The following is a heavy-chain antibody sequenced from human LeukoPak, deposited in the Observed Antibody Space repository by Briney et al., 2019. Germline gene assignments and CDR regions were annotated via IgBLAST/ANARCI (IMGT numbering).Heavy chain of an antibody. D-gene: IGHD3-3*01. V-gene: IGHV4-39*07. CDR1: GGSISTGSYY. CDR2: IYYSGST. CDR3: ARVSGTNYDFWSKNWFDP. Sequence: SETLSLTCTVSGGSISTGSYYWGWIRQPPGKGLEWIGSIYYSGSTYYNPSLKSRVTISVDTSKNQFSLKLSSVTAADTAVYYCARVSGTNYDFWSKNWFDPWGQGTLVTVSS. J-gene: IGHJ5*02.